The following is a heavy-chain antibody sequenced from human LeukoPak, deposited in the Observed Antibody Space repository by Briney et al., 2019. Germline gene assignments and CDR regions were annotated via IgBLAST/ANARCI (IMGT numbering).Heavy chain of an antibody. D-gene: IGHD3-10*01. V-gene: IGHV3-21*01. CDR2: ISSSSSYI. J-gene: IGHJ4*02. Sequence: GGSLRLSCAASGFTFSSYSMNWVRQAPGKGLEWVSSISSSSSYIYYADSVKGRFTISRDNAKNSLYLQMNSLRAEDTAVYYCAREDAVSGQFVPFDYWGQGTLVTVSS. CDR3: AREDAVSGQFVPFDY. CDR1: GFTFSSYS.